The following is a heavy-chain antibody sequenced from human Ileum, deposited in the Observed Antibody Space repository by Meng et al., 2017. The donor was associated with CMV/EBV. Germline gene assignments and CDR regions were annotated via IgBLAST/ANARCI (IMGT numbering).Heavy chain of an antibody. Sequence: SRFIFSDYYVPWIHQAAEQSLEWLSYIRSSGGTIHYAGSVKGRFTVSRDNAKNLVYLEMNGLRDEDTAVYYCARDPYGGDPVFGFGYWGQGTLVTVSS. CDR1: RFIFSDYY. D-gene: IGHD2-21*02. V-gene: IGHV3-11*01. J-gene: IGHJ4*02. CDR2: IRSSGGTI. CDR3: ARDPYGGDPVFGFGY.